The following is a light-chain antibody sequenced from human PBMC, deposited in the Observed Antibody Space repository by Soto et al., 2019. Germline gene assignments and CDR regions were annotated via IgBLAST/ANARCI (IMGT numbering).Light chain of an antibody. J-gene: IGKJ1*01. V-gene: IGKV1-39*01. CDR2: AAS. Sequence: DIQMTQSPSSLSASVGDRITIACRARQGIRLALGWYQHKPGKAPDLLIYAASSLQSGVPSRFSGSGFGTDFTLTISSLQPEDFATYFCQQCYSSPRTFGQGT. CDR1: QGIRLA. CDR3: QQCYSSPRT.